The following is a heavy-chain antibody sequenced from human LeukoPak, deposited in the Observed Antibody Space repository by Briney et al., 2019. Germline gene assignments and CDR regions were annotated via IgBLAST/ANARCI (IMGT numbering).Heavy chain of an antibody. V-gene: IGHV5-51*01. J-gene: IGHJ3*02. CDR2: IYPGDSDT. Sequence: GESLKISCKGSGYSFTSYWIGWVRQMPGKGLEWMGIIYPGDSDTRYSPSFQGQVTISADKSISTAYLQWSSLKASDTAMYHCASQGGYYDSSGYDAFDIWGQGTMVTVSS. D-gene: IGHD3-22*01. CDR1: GYSFTSYW. CDR3: ASQGGYYDSSGYDAFDI.